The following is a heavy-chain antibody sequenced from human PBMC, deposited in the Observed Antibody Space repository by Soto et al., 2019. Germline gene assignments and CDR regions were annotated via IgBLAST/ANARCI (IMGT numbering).Heavy chain of an antibody. D-gene: IGHD4-17*01. CDR1: GYTFTSYA. CDR3: ARGSSSATTFYFEI. CDR2: INTANGYT. V-gene: IGHV1-3*04. J-gene: IGHJ2*01. Sequence: QVQVVQSGAEVKKPGASVKVSCKASGYTFTSYAMHWVRQAPGQRLEWMGWINTANGYTKYSQKFQGRVTITRDTSASTAYMELSSLSSEDTAVYYCARGSSSATTFYFEIWGRGTLVTVSS.